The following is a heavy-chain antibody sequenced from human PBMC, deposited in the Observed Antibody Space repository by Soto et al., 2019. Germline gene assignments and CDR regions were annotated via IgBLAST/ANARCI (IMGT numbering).Heavy chain of an antibody. CDR3: ARQAVVEGYSSDWYFDS. V-gene: IGHV4-39*01. CDR1: GCSISSRSYF. CDR2: VSYNVRT. J-gene: IGHJ4*02. D-gene: IGHD6-19*01. Sequence: LSDTLSLTFTVSGCSISSRSYFWCWILQPPGKGLEWIGSVSYNVRTYYNPSLKSRLTMSVDTSKNQFFLKLSSVTAADTAVYYCARQAVVEGYSSDWYFDSWCQGTLLIVPS.